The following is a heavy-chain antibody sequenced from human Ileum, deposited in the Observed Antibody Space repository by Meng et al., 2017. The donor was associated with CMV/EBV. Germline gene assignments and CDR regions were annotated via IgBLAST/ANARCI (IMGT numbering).Heavy chain of an antibody. V-gene: IGHV4-31*03. CDR1: GGSISSGGYY. CDR2: IYYSGST. D-gene: IGHD2-2*01. CDR3: AREPWNYEDIVVVPAAWGAFDI. J-gene: IGHJ3*02. Sequence: LRLSCTVSGGSISSGGYYWSWIRQHPGKGLEWIGYIYYSGSTYYNPSLKSRVTISVDTSKNQFSLKLSSVTAADTAVYYCAREPWNYEDIVVVPAAWGAFDIWGQGTMVTVSS.